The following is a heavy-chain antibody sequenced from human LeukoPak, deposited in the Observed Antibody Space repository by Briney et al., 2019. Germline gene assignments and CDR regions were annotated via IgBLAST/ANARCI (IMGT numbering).Heavy chain of an antibody. CDR2: ISSSSSYI. D-gene: IGHD5-12*01. J-gene: IGHJ4*02. Sequence: GGSLRLSCAASGFTFSSYSMNWVRQAPGKGLEWVSSISSSSSYIYYADSVKGRFTISRDNSKNTLYLQMNSLRAEDTAVYYCAILYSSGRFDYWGQGTLATVSS. CDR1: GFTFSSYS. V-gene: IGHV3-21*01. CDR3: AILYSSGRFDY.